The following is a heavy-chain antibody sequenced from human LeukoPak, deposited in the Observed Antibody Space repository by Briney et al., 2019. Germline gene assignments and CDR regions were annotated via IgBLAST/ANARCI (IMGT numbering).Heavy chain of an antibody. CDR3: ARGFYDYVWGSYLLNWFDP. D-gene: IGHD3-16*02. Sequence: GASVKVSCKASGYTFTGYYMHWVRQAPGQGLEWMGWINPNSGGTNYAQKFQGRVTMTRDTSISTAYMELSRLRSDDTAVYYCARGFYDYVWGSYLLNWFDPWGQGTLVTVSS. CDR1: GYTFTGYY. V-gene: IGHV1-2*02. CDR2: INPNSGGT. J-gene: IGHJ5*02.